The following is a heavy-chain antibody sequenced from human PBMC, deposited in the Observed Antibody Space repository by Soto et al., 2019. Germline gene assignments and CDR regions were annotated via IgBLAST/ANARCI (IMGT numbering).Heavy chain of an antibody. V-gene: IGHV3-21*01. D-gene: IGHD2-2*02. CDR3: AREYTAWPLAYGLDV. CDR2: ISSRSDI. Sequence: GGSLRLTCVGSGFTFSNFSINWVRQAPGKGLEWVSSISSRSDIYYADSVKGRFTISRDNAKNSVSLQMNSLRAEDTAVYYCAREYTAWPLAYGLDVWGQGTTVTVSS. J-gene: IGHJ6*02. CDR1: GFTFSNFS.